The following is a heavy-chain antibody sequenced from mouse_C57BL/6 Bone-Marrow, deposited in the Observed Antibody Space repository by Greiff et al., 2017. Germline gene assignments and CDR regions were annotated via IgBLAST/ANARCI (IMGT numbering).Heavy chain of an antibody. CDR2: IDPNSGGT. D-gene: IGHD1-1*02. J-gene: IGHJ4*01. Sequence: QVQLQQSGAELVKPGASVKLSCKASGYTFTSYWMHWVKQRPGRGLEWIGRIDPNSGGTKYNEKFKSKATLTVDKPSSTAYMQLSSLTSEDSAVYYCARELGSGGNYVDYAMDYWGQGTSVTVSS. CDR1: GYTFTSYW. CDR3: ARELGSGGNYVDYAMDY. V-gene: IGHV1-72*01.